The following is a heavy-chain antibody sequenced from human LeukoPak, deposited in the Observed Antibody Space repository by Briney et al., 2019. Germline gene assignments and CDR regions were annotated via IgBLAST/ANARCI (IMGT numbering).Heavy chain of an antibody. Sequence: GGSLRLSCVASGFTFSSYSMNWVRKAPGKGLEWASSITYSSSYIYYADSVKGRFTISRDNAKNSLYLQMNSLRAEDTAVYYCAREYSSSSYYYGMDVWGQGTTVTVSS. D-gene: IGHD6-6*01. CDR2: ITYSSSYI. J-gene: IGHJ6*02. V-gene: IGHV3-21*01. CDR3: AREYSSSSYYYGMDV. CDR1: GFTFSSYS.